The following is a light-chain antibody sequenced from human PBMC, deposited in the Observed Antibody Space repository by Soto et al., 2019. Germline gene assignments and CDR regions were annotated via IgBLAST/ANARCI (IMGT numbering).Light chain of an antibody. V-gene: IGLV2-11*01. CDR1: SGDIGSYNR. CDR2: DVS. J-gene: IGLJ2*01. CDR3: CSYAGTYTPL. Sequence: QSALTQPASVSGSPGQSITISCTGTSGDIGSYNRVSWYQQHPGKAPKLMIFDVSARPSGVPDRFSGSKSANTASLTISGLQAEDEADYYCCSYAGTYTPLFGGGTKLTVL.